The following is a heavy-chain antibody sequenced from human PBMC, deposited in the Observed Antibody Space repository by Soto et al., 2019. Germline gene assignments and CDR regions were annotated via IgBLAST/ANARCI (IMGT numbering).Heavy chain of an antibody. J-gene: IGHJ4*02. CDR1: GFTFSSYA. CDR2: ISGSGGST. CDR3: AKDLTAYDYIWGSYRRSPSYFAY. Sequence: GLSLRLCCAASGFTFSSYAMSWVRQAPGKGLEWVSAISGSGGSTYYADSVKGRFTISRDNSKNTLYLQMNSLRAEDTAVYYCAKDLTAYDYIWGSYRRSPSYFAYWGQGTLVTVSS. V-gene: IGHV3-23*01. D-gene: IGHD3-16*02.